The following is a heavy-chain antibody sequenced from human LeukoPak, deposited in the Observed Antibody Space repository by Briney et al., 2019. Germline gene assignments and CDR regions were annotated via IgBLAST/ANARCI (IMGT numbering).Heavy chain of an antibody. V-gene: IGHV3-11*01. CDR2: ISSSGNII. CDR3: AKDGAWLRFDD. CDR1: GFTFSDYY. J-gene: IGHJ4*02. D-gene: IGHD5-12*01. Sequence: TGGSLRLSCAASGFTFSDYYMSWIRQAPGKGLEWVSYISSSGNIIYYADSVKGRFTISRDDSKNTLYLQMNNLRAEDTALYYCAKDGAWLRFDDWGQGILVTVSS.